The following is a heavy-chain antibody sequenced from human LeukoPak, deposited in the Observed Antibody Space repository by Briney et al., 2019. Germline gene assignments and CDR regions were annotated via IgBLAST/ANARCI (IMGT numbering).Heavy chain of an antibody. V-gene: IGHV1-2*02. CDR1: RYTFTGYY. CDR3: TRGAGTSWFDY. Sequence: ASVKVSCKASRYTFTGYYIHWVRQAPGQGLEWVGWMNPNSGVTVYAQNFQGRVTMTRDTSISTAYMELSSLTSDDTAVYYCTRGAGTSWFDYWGQGSLVTVSS. D-gene: IGHD2-2*01. CDR2: MNPNSGVT. J-gene: IGHJ4*02.